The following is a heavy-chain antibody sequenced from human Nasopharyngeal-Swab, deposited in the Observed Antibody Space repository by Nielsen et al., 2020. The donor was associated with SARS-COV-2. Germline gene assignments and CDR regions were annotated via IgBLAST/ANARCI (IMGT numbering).Heavy chain of an antibody. D-gene: IGHD3-10*01. Sequence: GGSLRLSCAASGFTINSFAMHWVRQAPGKGLEWVAVISYDGNNKYYADSVKGRFTISRDNSKNTVYLQMNSLRPEDTAVYYCARDVASGLGELFPLLRGLDIWGHGTTVTVSS. CDR2: ISYDGNNK. CDR3: ARDVASGLGELFPLLRGLDI. J-gene: IGHJ6*02. V-gene: IGHV3-30-3*01. CDR1: GFTINSFA.